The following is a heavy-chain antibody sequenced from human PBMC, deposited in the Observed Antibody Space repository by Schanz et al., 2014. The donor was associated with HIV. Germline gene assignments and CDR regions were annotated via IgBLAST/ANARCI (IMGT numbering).Heavy chain of an antibody. CDR1: GFTFDSQS. J-gene: IGHJ4*02. CDR3: ARRSSDGGYYDN. CDR2: ISGGSGDK. Sequence: EVQLVESGGGLVKPGGSLRLSCEASGFTFDSQSMNWVRQAPGKGLEWVSSISGGSGDKLYADSIKGRFTISRDNANNSVYLQMNSLRDEDTAVYYCARRSSDGGYYDNWGQGTLVTVSS. V-gene: IGHV3-21*01. D-gene: IGHD2-15*01.